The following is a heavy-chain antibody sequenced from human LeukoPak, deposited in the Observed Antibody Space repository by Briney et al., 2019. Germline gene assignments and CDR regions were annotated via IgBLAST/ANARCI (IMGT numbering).Heavy chain of an antibody. CDR2: IKQDGSEK. CDR3: AKWLTQYHYFMDV. CDR1: GFTFSNYW. Sequence: GGSLRLSCAASGFTFSNYWMSWVRQAPGKGLEWVANIKQDGSEKDYVDSVKGRFTISRDNAKNSLYLQMNSLRAEDTAVYYCAKWLTQYHYFMDVWGKGTTVTVSS. D-gene: IGHD6-19*01. V-gene: IGHV3-7*01. J-gene: IGHJ6*03.